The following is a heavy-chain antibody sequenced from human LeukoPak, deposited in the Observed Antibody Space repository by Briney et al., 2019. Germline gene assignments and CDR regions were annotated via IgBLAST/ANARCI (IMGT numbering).Heavy chain of an antibody. D-gene: IGHD6-13*01. CDR3: ARDSSSWYRGEYYFDY. V-gene: IGHV4-34*01. J-gene: IGHJ4*02. CDR2: INHSGST. CDR1: GGSFSGYY. Sequence: SETLSLTCAVYGGSFSGYYWSWIRQPPGKGLEWIGEINHSGSTNYNPSLKSRVTISVDTSKNQFSLKLSSVTAADTAVYYCARDSSSWYRGEYYFDYWGQGTLVTVSS.